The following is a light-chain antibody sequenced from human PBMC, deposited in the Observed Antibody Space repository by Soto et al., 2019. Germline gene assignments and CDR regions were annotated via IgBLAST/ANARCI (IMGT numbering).Light chain of an antibody. Sequence: EIVLTQSPGTLSLSPGERATLSCRASQSVSSSYLAWYQQKPGQAPRLLIYGASSRATGIPDRFSGSGSGTDFTLTISRLEPEDVALYYCQQSVEFTFGPGTKVDIK. CDR2: GAS. CDR1: QSVSSSY. J-gene: IGKJ3*01. V-gene: IGKV3-20*01. CDR3: QQSVEFT.